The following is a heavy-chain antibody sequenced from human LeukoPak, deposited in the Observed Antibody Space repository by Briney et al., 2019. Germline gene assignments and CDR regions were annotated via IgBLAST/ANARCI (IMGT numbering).Heavy chain of an antibody. CDR2: ISGSGGST. D-gene: IGHD3-10*01. CDR3: AKDDVLLWFGELVNWFDP. CDR1: GFTFSSYA. V-gene: IGHV3-23*01. Sequence: GGSLKLSCAASGFTFSSYAMSWVRQAPGKGLKWVSAISGSGGSTYYADSVKGRFTISRDNSKNTLYLQMNSLRAEDTAVYYCAKDDVLLWFGELVNWFDPWGQGTLVTVSS. J-gene: IGHJ5*02.